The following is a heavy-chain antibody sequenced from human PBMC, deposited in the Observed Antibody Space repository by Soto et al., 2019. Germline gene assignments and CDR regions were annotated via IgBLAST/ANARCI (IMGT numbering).Heavy chain of an antibody. D-gene: IGHD2-15*01. CDR3: ARAPTGGTWPVYFDW. Sequence: SVGGLVQPGRSLRLSCTASAFTFGDFAMHWVRQVPGKGLEWVSGINWNGNYIGYADSVKGRFTVSRDNAKNSLYLQMNSLRPEDTALYFCARAPTGGTWPVYFDWWGRGTLVTVSS. V-gene: IGHV3-9*01. CDR1: AFTFGDFA. CDR2: INWNGNYI. J-gene: IGHJ4*02.